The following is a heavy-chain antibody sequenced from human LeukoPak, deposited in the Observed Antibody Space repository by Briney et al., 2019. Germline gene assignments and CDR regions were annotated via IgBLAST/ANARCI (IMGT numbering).Heavy chain of an antibody. D-gene: IGHD3-10*01. J-gene: IGHJ4*02. CDR1: GGSFSGYY. CDR3: ARHDGVRGAEDY. Sequence: SETLSLTCAVYGGSFSGYYWSWIRQPPGKGLEWIGEINHSGSTNYNPSLKSRVTISVDTSKNQFSLKLSSVTAADTAVYYCARHDGVRGAEDYWGQGTLVTVSS. CDR2: INHSGST. V-gene: IGHV4-34*01.